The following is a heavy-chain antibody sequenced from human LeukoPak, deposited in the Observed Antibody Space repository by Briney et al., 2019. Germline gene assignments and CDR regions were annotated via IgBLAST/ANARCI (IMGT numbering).Heavy chain of an antibody. CDR1: GYTFTNYA. CDR3: ARGFYDSSAYYPYDY. J-gene: IGHJ4*02. Sequence: GASVSVSCKASGYTFTNYAIHWVRQAPGQRLEWMGWINAGSGNTKYSQRFQGRVTISRDTSASTAYMELSSLRSGDTALYFCARGFYDSSAYYPYDYWGQGILVTVSS. D-gene: IGHD3-22*01. V-gene: IGHV1-3*01. CDR2: INAGSGNT.